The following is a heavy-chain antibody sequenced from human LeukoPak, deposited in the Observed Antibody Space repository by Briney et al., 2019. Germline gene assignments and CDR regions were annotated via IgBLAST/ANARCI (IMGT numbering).Heavy chain of an antibody. Sequence: DSVKVSCKASGYAFTSYGISWVRQAPGQGLEWMGWINAYNGNTNYAPKLQGRVTMTTDTSTSTAYMELRSLRSDDTAVYYCAREDCSGGSCYSLSLTPVFHVFDIWGQGTMVTVSS. CDR1: GYAFTSYG. CDR2: INAYNGNT. CDR3: AREDCSGGSCYSLSLTPVFHVFDI. V-gene: IGHV1-18*01. D-gene: IGHD2-15*01. J-gene: IGHJ3*02.